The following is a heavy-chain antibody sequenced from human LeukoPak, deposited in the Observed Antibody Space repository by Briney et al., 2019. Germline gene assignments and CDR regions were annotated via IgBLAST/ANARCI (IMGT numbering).Heavy chain of an antibody. CDR3: AKDIGGYDGNWFDP. V-gene: IGHV3-23*01. Sequence: PGGSLRPSCAASGFTFRSYAMNWVRQAPGKGLEWVSGISGSGGSTYYADSVKGRFTISRDNSKNTLYLQMNSLRAEDTAVYYCAKDIGGYDGNWFDPWGQGTLVTVSS. CDR2: ISGSGGST. J-gene: IGHJ5*02. D-gene: IGHD5-12*01. CDR1: GFTFRSYA.